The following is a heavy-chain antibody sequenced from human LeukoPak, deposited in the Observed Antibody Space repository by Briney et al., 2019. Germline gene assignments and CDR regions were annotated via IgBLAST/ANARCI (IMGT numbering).Heavy chain of an antibody. CDR1: GGSISSYY. D-gene: IGHD5-18*01. J-gene: IGHJ4*02. V-gene: IGHV4-4*09. CDR3: ARDTAMVGIDY. Sequence: SSETLSLTCTVSGGSISSYYWSWIRQPPGKGLEWIGYIYTSGSTNYNPSLKSRVTISVDTSKNQFSLKLSSVTAADTAVYYCARDTAMVGIDYWGQGTLVTVSS. CDR2: IYTSGST.